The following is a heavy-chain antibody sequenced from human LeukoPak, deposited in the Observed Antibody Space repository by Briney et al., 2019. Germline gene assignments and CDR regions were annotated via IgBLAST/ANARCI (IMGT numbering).Heavy chain of an antibody. V-gene: IGHV5-51*01. J-gene: IGHJ4*02. Sequence: GESLKISCKGFGYSFTSHWIGWVRQMPGKGLEWMAIIYAGDSGTRISPSFQDQVTISADKSISTAYLQWSSLKASDTAIYYCTGHIAAAGPDYWGQGTLVTVSS. D-gene: IGHD6-13*01. CDR3: TGHIAAAGPDY. CDR2: IYAGDSGT. CDR1: GYSFTSHW.